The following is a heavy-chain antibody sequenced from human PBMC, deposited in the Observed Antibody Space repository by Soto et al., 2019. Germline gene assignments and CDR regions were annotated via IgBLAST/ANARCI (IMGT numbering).Heavy chain of an antibody. V-gene: IGHV6-1*01. CDR3: AREYASTTVTAGDFDY. D-gene: IGHD4-4*01. CDR2: TYYRSKWYN. J-gene: IGHJ4*02. Sequence: SQTLSLTCAISGDSVSSNSAAWNWIRQSPSRGLEWLGRTYYRSKWYNDYAVSVKSRITINPDTSKNQFSLQLNSVTPEDTAVYYCAREYASTTVTAGDFDYWGQGTLVTVSS. CDR1: GDSVSSNSAA.